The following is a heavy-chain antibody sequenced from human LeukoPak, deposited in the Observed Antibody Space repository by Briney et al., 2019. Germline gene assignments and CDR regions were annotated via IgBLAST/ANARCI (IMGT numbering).Heavy chain of an antibody. J-gene: IGHJ6*03. CDR1: GGTFSSYA. V-gene: IGHV1-69*05. Sequence: SVKVSCKASGGTFSSYAISWVRQAPGQGLEWMGGIIPIFGTANYAQKFQGRVTITTDESTSTAYMELSSLRSEDTAVYYCARLGIDQYSSSRLGYYYYMDVWGKGTTVTVSS. CDR3: ARLGIDQYSSSRLGYYYYMDV. D-gene: IGHD6-6*01. CDR2: IIPIFGTA.